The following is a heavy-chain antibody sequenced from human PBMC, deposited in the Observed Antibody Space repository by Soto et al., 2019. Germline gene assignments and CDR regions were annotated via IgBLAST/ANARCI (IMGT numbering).Heavy chain of an antibody. CDR2: MNNIGRT. CDR1: AASSSSFY. Sequence: QVQLQESGPGLVKPSETLSLTCTVSAASSSSFYWSWIRQPPGKGLEWIGFMNNIGRTNYNPSLNSRVTISLDTSTNQFSLNLTSVIAADTAVDYCARSCCRDAVRCNWFDPWGQGTLVTVSS. J-gene: IGHJ5*02. D-gene: IGHD2-21*01. V-gene: IGHV4-59*01. CDR3: ARSCCRDAVRCNWFDP.